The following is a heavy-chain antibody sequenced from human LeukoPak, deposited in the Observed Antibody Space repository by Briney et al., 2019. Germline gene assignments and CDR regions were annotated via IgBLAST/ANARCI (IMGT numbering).Heavy chain of an antibody. CDR1: GGSFSGYY. CDR3: ARGRPYYYGSGNYYYFDY. CDR2: INHSGST. V-gene: IGHV4-34*01. J-gene: IGHJ4*02. Sequence: PSETLSLTCAVYGGSFSGYYWSWIRQPPGKGLEWIGEINHSGSTNYNPSLKSRVTISVDTSKNQFSLKLSSVTAADMAVYYCARGRPYYYGSGNYYYFDYWGQGTLVTVSS. D-gene: IGHD3-10*01.